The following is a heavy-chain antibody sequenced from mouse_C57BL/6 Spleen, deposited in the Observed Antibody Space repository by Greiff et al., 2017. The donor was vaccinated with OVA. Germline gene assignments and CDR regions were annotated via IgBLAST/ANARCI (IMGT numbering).Heavy chain of an antibody. CDR3: ARELRTGIYYFDY. J-gene: IGHJ2*01. V-gene: IGHV1-72*01. CDR1: GYTFTSYW. CDR2: IDPKSGGT. D-gene: IGHD1-3*01. Sequence: QQPGAEPVKPGASAKLSCKASGYTFTSYWMHWVKQRPGRGLEWIGRIDPKSGGTKYNEKVKRKGTLTVDNPSSTAYMQLSSLTSEDSAVYYCARELRTGIYYFDYWGQGTTLTVSS.